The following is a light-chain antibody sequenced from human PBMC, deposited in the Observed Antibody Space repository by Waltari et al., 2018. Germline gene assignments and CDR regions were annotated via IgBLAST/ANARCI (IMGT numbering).Light chain of an antibody. CDR3: QQHSTWPILT. V-gene: IGKV3-11*01. J-gene: IGKJ4*01. Sequence: EIVLTQSPATLSLYPGERATIPCRASQSVSSYLGWYQQRPGPAPRLLIYDASTRATGVPGRFSGSGSGTDFTLTISSLEPEDFAIYYCQQHSTWPILTFGGGTKVEIK. CDR1: QSVSSY. CDR2: DAS.